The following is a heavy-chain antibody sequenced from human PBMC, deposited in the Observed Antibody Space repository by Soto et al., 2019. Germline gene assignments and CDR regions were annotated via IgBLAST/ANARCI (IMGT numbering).Heavy chain of an antibody. D-gene: IGHD2-8*02. Sequence: SETLSLTCSVSGGSISSYYWSWIRQPPGTGLEWIGEINHSGSTNYNPSLKSRVTISVDTSKNQFSLKLTSVTAADTAVYYCARDKITGLFDYWGQGALVTVSS. CDR3: ARDKITGLFDY. V-gene: IGHV4-34*01. J-gene: IGHJ4*02. CDR1: GGSISSYY. CDR2: INHSGST.